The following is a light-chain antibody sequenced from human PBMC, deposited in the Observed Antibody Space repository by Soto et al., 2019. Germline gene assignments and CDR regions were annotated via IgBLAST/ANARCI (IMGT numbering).Light chain of an antibody. CDR1: ESVSTN. CDR3: QQYNDWPLT. J-gene: IGKJ5*01. Sequence: EIVMTQSPATLSVSPGERATLSCRASESVSTNLAWYQQKPGQAPGLLIYGASTRATGIPARFSGSGPGTEFTLTISSLQSEDFAVYYCQQYNDWPLTFGQGTRLEI. V-gene: IGKV3-15*01. CDR2: GAS.